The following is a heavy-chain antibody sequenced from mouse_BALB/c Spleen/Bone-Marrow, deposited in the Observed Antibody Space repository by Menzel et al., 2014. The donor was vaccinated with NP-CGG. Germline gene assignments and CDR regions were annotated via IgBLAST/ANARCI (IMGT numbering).Heavy chain of an antibody. J-gene: IGHJ3*01. CDR2: INPGSGGT. CDR1: GYAFTNYL. Sequence: QVQLQQSGAELVRPGTSVKVSCKASGYAFTNYLIEWVKQRPGQGLEWIGVINPGSGGTNYNEKFKGKATLTADKSSSTAYMQLSSLTSDDSAVYFCARRDYSFAYRGQGPLVTVSA. D-gene: IGHD2-13*01. V-gene: IGHV1-54*01. CDR3: ARRDYSFAY.